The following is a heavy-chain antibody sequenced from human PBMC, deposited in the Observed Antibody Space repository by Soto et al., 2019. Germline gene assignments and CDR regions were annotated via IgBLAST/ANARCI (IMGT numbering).Heavy chain of an antibody. CDR2: INPSGGST. J-gene: IGHJ6*02. V-gene: IGHV1-46*01. CDR1: GYTFTSYY. CDR3: ARGKSWDALVPAAYNYYYYYGMDV. Sequence: GASVKVSCKASGYTFTSYYMHWVRQAPGQGLEWMGIINPSGGSTSYAQKFQGRVTMTRDTSTSTVYMELSSLRSEDTAVYYCARGKSWDALVPAAYNYYYYYGMDVWGQGTTVTVS. D-gene: IGHD2-2*01.